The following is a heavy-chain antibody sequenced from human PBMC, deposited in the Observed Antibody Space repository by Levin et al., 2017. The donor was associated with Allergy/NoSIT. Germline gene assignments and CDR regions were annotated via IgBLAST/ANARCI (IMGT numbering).Heavy chain of an antibody. J-gene: IGHJ4*02. CDR3: ARGPDI. V-gene: IGHV3-21*01. CDR1: GFSFNIYT. CDR2: ISTNSAYI. Sequence: GGSLRLSCAASGFSFNIYTMNWVRQAPGKGLEWLSFISTNSAYIFYADSVRGRFTISRDNAKGSLSLQMDNLRDDDTAVYYCARGPDIWGQGTPVTVSA.